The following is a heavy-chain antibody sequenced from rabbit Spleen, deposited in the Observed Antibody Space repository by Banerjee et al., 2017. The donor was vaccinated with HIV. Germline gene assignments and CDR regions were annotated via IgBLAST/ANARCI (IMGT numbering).Heavy chain of an antibody. Sequence: QEQLEESGGGLVKPGASLTLTCTASGFSFSSFYWICWVRQAPGKGLEWIACINMFTGKSVYASWAKGRFIMSRPSSTTVTLQMTSLTVADTATYFCARYDVSSVYAYNLWGQGTLVTVS. CDR2: INMFTGKS. CDR1: GFSFSSFYW. CDR3: ARYDVSSVYAYNL. V-gene: IGHV1S45*01. D-gene: IGHD1-1*01. J-gene: IGHJ4*01.